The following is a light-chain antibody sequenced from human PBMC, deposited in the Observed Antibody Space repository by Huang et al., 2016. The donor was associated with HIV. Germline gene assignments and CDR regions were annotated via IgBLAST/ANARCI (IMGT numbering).Light chain of an antibody. V-gene: IGKV1-39*01. CDR2: AAS. CDR3: QQSYSIPFT. CDR1: QSIRRY. Sequence: DIQMTQSPSSLSASVGDRVTITCRASQSIRRYLNWYQQKPGKAPKLLIYAASNLQSGVPSRFSGSGSGTDFTLSTSSLQPEDFATYYCQQSYSIPFTFGPGTKVDIK. J-gene: IGKJ3*01.